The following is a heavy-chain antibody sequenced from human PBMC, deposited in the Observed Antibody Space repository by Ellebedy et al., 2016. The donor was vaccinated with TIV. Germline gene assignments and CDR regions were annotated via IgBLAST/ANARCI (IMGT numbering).Heavy chain of an antibody. V-gene: IGHV3-23*01. CDR2: LSSSGGST. CDR1: GFTFNSYA. J-gene: IGHJ4*02. CDR3: ARDPYRITMIVVDGPDFDY. D-gene: IGHD3-22*01. Sequence: GESLKISCVASGFTFNSYAMSWVRQAPGKGLEWVSSLSSSGGSTYYADSVKGRFTISRDNAKNSLYLQMNSLRAEDTAVYYCARDPYRITMIVVDGPDFDYWGQGTLVTVSS.